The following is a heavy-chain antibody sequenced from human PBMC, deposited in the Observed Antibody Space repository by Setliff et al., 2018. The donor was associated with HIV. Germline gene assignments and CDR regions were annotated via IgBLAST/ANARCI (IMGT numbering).Heavy chain of an antibody. CDR1: GYAFDNYW. Sequence: GESLKISCRASGYAFDNYWIGWVRQMPGKGLEWMGVIYPGDSDARYSPSFQGQVTISADKSISTAYLQWSSLRASDTAMYYCARVFSAGWFDSWGQGTLVTVSS. J-gene: IGHJ5*01. V-gene: IGHV5-51*01. CDR2: IYPGDSDA. D-gene: IGHD6-13*01. CDR3: ARVFSAGWFDS.